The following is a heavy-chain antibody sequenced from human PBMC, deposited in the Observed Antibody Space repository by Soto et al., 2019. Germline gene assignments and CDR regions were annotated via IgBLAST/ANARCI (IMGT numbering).Heavy chain of an antibody. CDR2: ISNSGGST. CDR3: AKNRLWNYGAPGELDS. CDR1: GFTFGNYA. Sequence: EVQLFESGGGLVQPGGSLRLSCAASGFTFGNYAMNWVLQAPGKGLQWVSGISNSGGSTYYADSVKGRFTIFLDNSNNSLFLQMNSGRAEDTALYYCAKNRLWNYGAPGELDSWGRLSLVRVSS. D-gene: IGHD1-7*01. V-gene: IGHV3-23*01. J-gene: IGHJ5*01.